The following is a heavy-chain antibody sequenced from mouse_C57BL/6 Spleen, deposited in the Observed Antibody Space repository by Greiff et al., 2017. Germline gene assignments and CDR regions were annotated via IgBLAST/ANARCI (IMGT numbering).Heavy chain of an antibody. V-gene: IGHV5-16*01. J-gene: IGHJ1*03. D-gene: IGHD2-1*01. CDR3: ARDKYGKRYFDV. CDR2: INYDGSST. CDR1: GFTFSDYY. Sequence: EVKVVESEGGLVQPGSSMKLSCTASGFTFSDYYMAWVRQVPEKGLEWVANINYDGSSTYYLDSLKSRFIISRDNAKNILYLQMSSLKSEDTATYYCARDKYGKRYFDVWGTGTTVTVSS.